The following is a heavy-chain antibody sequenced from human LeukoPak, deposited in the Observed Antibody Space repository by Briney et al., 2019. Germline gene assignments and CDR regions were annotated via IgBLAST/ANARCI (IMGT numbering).Heavy chain of an antibody. CDR1: GGSISSSSYY. J-gene: IGHJ5*02. CDR3: ARPKLELTNENWFDP. V-gene: IGHV4-39*01. CDR2: IYYSGST. D-gene: IGHD1-7*01. Sequence: SETLSLTCTVSGGSISSSSYYWGWLRQPPGTGLEWLGSIYYSGSTYYNPSLKSRVTISVDTSKNQFSLKLSSVTAADTAVYYCARPKLELTNENWFDPWGQGTLVTVSS.